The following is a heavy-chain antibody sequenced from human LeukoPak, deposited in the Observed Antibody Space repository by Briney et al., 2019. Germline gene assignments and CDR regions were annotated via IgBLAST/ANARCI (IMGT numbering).Heavy chain of an antibody. CDR3: AGEYGEVQAFDI. D-gene: IGHD4-17*01. CDR1: GFTFSNYW. Sequence: GGSLRLSCAASGFTFSNYWMSWVRQAPGKGLEWVANIKQDGSEKYYVDSVKGRFTISRDNAKNSLFLQMNSLRAEDTAVYYCAGEYGEVQAFDIWGQGTMVTVSS. J-gene: IGHJ3*02. V-gene: IGHV3-7*04. CDR2: IKQDGSEK.